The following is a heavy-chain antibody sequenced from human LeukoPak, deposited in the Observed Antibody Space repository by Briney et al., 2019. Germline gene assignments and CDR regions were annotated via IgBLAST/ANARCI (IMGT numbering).Heavy chain of an antibody. CDR2: ISGSGGST. J-gene: IGHJ4*02. CDR1: GFTFSSYA. D-gene: IGHD3-3*01. V-gene: IGHV3-23*01. Sequence: GGSLRLSCAASGFTFSSYAMSWVRQAPGKGLEWVSAISGSGGSTYYADSVKGRFTISRDNSKNTLYLQMNSLRAEDTAVYYCARDSARFTSIDYWGQGTLVTVSS. CDR3: ARDSARFTSIDY.